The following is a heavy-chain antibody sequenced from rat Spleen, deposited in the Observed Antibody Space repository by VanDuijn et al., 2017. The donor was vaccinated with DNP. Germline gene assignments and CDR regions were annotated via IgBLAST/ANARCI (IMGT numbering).Heavy chain of an antibody. Sequence: EVQLVESGGGLVQPGRSLKLSCAASGFTFSDYNMAWVRQAPKKGLEWVATIIYDGSTTYYRDSVKGRFTISRDDAKNTISLQMNSLRSEDTATYYCARVGDYHDGGDGDVLDVWGQGTSVTVSS. J-gene: IGHJ4*01. CDR2: IIYDGSTT. CDR1: GFTFSDYN. CDR3: ARVGDYHDGGDGDVLDV. V-gene: IGHV5S10*01. D-gene: IGHD1-12*02.